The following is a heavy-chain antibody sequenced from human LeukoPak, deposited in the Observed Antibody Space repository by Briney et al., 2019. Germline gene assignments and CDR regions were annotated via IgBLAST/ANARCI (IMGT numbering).Heavy chain of an antibody. Sequence: GGSLRLSCAASGFTFSSYWMHWVRQAPGKGLVWVSRINTDGSTTTYADSVKGRFTISRDNAKNTLYLQMNSLRAEDTAVYYCARETYSSGWYSDYWGQGTLVTVSS. CDR1: GFTFSSYW. V-gene: IGHV3-74*01. J-gene: IGHJ4*02. CDR3: ARETYSSGWYSDY. CDR2: INTDGSTT. D-gene: IGHD6-19*01.